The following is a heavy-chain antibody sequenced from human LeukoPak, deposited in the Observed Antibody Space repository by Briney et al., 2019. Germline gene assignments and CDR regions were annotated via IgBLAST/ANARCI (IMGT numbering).Heavy chain of an antibody. D-gene: IGHD2-21*02. J-gene: IGHJ6*02. Sequence: GGSLRLSCAASGFTFSSYAMHWVRQAPGKGLEYVSAISSNGGSTYYADSVKGRFTISRDNSKNTLYLQMNSLRAEDTAVYYCAKTGIGDSYEPEGYYYYGMDVWGQGTTVTVSS. CDR2: ISSNGGST. CDR3: AKTGIGDSYEPEGYYYYGMDV. V-gene: IGHV3-64*04. CDR1: GFTFSSYA.